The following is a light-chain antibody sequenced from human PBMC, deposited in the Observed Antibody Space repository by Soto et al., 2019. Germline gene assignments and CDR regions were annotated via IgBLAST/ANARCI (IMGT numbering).Light chain of an antibody. J-gene: IGLJ2*01. CDR1: SSDVGGYNF. CDR3: SPYTSSIPRVV. CDR2: EVS. V-gene: IGLV2-14*01. Sequence: QSVLTQPASVSGSPGQSITISCTGTSSDVGGYNFVSWYQQHPGKAPKLMIYEVSNRPSGVSNRFSGSKSGNTASLTISGLRAEEEADYSCSPYTSSIPRVVFGGGTKLTVL.